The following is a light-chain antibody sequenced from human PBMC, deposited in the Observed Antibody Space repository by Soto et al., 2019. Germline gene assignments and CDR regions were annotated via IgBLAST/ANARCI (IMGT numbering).Light chain of an antibody. J-gene: IGKJ1*01. V-gene: IGKV3-20*01. CDR2: GAS. CDR3: QQFGGSSRT. Sequence: EMVLTQSPATLTLSPGERATLSCMASQGVSSTYLAWYQQKPGQAPRLLIYGASFRATGIPDRFSGSGSGTDFTLTITRLEPEDFAVYYCQQFGGSSRTFGQGTKVDIK. CDR1: QGVSSTY.